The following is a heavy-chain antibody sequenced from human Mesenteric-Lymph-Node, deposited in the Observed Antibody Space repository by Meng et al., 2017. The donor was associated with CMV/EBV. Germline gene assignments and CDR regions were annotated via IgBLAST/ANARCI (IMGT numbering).Heavy chain of an antibody. CDR2: INHSGST. Sequence: QVQVSQWGAGLLKPSETLSVTCAVYGGSFSGYYWNWIRQSPEKGLEWIGEINHSGSTTYNPSFTSRIIISVDTSTNQISLNMSSVTAADTAVYYCARGSSYDILTGYFDYWGQGALVTVSS. CDR1: GGSFSGYY. J-gene: IGHJ4*02. CDR3: ARGSSYDILTGYFDY. D-gene: IGHD3-9*01. V-gene: IGHV4-34*01.